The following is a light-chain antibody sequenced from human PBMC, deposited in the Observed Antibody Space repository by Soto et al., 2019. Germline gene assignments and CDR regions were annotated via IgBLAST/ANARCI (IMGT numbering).Light chain of an antibody. V-gene: IGKV3-15*01. J-gene: IGKJ5*01. CDR2: GAS. CDR3: QQYNNWTIT. CDR1: QSVSSSY. Sequence: EIVMTQSPGTLSLSPGERATLSCRASQSVSSSYLAWYQQKPGQAPRLLIYGASSRETGIPDRFRGSGSGTQFTRTISSLQSEDVAVYYCQQYNNWTITFGQGTRLEIK.